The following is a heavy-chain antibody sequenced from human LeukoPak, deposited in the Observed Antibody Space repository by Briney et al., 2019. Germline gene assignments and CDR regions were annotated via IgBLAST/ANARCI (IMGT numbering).Heavy chain of an antibody. CDR3: ARSLWFGEDGAFDI. CDR2: IYTSGST. D-gene: IGHD3-10*01. J-gene: IGHJ3*02. V-gene: IGHV4-61*02. Sequence: SETLSLTCTVSGGSISSGSYYWSWIRQPAGKGLEWIGRIYTSGSTNYNPSLKSRVTISVDTSKNQFSLKLSSVTAADTAVYYCARSLWFGEDGAFDIWGQGTMVTVSS. CDR1: GGSISSGSYY.